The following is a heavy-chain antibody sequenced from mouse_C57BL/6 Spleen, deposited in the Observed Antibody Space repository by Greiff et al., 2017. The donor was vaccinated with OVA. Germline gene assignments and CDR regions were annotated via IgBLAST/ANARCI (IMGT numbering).Heavy chain of an antibody. D-gene: IGHD2-5*01. Sequence: EVMLVESGGGLVQPGGSLKLSCAASGFTFSDYYMSWVRQTPEKRLEWVAYISNGGGSTYYPDTVKGRFTISRDNAKNTLYLQMSRLKSEDTARNYYARHKDYNNYGGYVDYWGQGTTLTVSS. CDR1: GFTFSDYY. CDR3: ARHKDYNNYGGYVDY. J-gene: IGHJ2*01. CDR2: ISNGGGST. V-gene: IGHV5-12*01.